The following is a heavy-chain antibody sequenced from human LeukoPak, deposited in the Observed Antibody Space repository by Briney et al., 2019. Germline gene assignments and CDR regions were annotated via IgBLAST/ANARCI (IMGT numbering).Heavy chain of an antibody. J-gene: IGHJ6*02. CDR2: IGDSSSHT. CDR3: AKEVFRYGYHGLGV. CDR1: GFAFDSFA. Sequence: RGSLRLSCAASGFAFDSFAMSWVRQAPGQGLAWISAIGDSSSHTYYADSVKGRFTISRDNSKNTLYLQMNSLRAEDTAVYYCAKEVFRYGYHGLGVWGQGTTVTVSS. D-gene: IGHD2-15*01. V-gene: IGHV3-23*01.